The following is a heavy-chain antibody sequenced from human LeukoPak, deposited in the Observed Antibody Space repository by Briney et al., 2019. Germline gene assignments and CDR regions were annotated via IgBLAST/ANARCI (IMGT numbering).Heavy chain of an antibody. V-gene: IGHV6-1*01. Sequence: SQTLSLTCAISGDSVSSNSAACNWIRQSPSRGLEWLGRIYYRSKWYNDYAVSVKSRITINPDTSKNQFSLQLNSVTPEDTAVYYCARFRTHGIAVAGSRAFDIWGQGTMVTVSS. CDR3: ARFRTHGIAVAGSRAFDI. CDR1: GDSVSSNSAA. CDR2: IYYRSKWYN. J-gene: IGHJ3*02. D-gene: IGHD6-19*01.